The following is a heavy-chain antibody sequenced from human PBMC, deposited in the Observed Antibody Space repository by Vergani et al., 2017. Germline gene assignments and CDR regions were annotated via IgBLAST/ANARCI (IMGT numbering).Heavy chain of an antibody. D-gene: IGHD3-3*01. CDR1: GGSISSSNW. CDR2: IYHSGST. Sequence: QVQLQQWGPGLVKPSGTLSLTCAVSGGSISSSNWWSWVRQPPGKGLEWIGEIYHSGSTNYNPSLKSRVTISVDKSKNQFSLKLSSVTAADTAVYYCARVNQYYDFWSGYFDYWGQGTLVTVSS. J-gene: IGHJ4*02. CDR3: ARVNQYYDFWSGYFDY. V-gene: IGHV4-4*02.